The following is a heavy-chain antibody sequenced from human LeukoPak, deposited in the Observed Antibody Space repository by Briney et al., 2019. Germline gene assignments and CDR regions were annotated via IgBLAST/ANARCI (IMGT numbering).Heavy chain of an antibody. CDR3: ASEDLAVAGNFYY. Sequence: SQTLSLTCTVSGGSVGSRAYYWSWIRQPAGKGLEYIGRIYTDGSSNHNPSLKSRVSISMDRSNNQFSLILVFVTAADTGVYYCASEDLAVAGNFYYWGQGALVTVSS. CDR1: GGSVGSRAYY. V-gene: IGHV4-61*02. D-gene: IGHD6-19*01. J-gene: IGHJ4*02. CDR2: IYTDGSS.